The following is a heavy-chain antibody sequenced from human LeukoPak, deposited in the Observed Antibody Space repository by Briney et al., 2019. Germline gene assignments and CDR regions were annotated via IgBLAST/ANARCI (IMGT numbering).Heavy chain of an antibody. J-gene: IGHJ2*01. CDR3: ATQFYYGSGSYRYWYFDL. CDR1: VGSFSGYY. CDR2: IYYSGST. D-gene: IGHD3-10*01. Sequence: PSETLALICAVYVGSFSGYYWSWIRQPPGKGLEWIGYIYYSGSTNYNPSLKSRVTISVDTSKNQFSLKLSSVTAADTAVYYCATQFYYGSGSYRYWYFDLWGRGTLVSVSS. V-gene: IGHV4-59*01.